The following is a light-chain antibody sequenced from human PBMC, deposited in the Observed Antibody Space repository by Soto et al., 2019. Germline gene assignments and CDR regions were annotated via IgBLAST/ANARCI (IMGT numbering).Light chain of an antibody. CDR2: STS. Sequence: VLTQSPGTLSLSPGERATLSCRASESIHSAYLAWYQQKPGQAPRPLIYSTSSRATGIPDRFSGSGSGTDFTRIISRLEPEDLAVYYCQRYGSSLWTFGQGTKVEIK. CDR3: QRYGSSLWT. V-gene: IGKV3-20*01. CDR1: ESIHSAY. J-gene: IGKJ1*01.